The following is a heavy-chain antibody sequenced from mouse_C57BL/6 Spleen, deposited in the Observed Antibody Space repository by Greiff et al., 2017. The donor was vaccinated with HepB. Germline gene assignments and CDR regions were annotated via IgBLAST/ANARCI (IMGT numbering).Heavy chain of an antibody. Sequence: QVQLQQSGTELVKPGASVKLSCKASGYTFTSYWMHWVKQRPGQDLEWIGNINPCNGGTNYNEKFKSKATLTVDNSSSTAYMQLSSLTSEESAVYYRARALRRLCYFDYWGKGTTLTVSS. V-gene: IGHV1-53*01. J-gene: IGHJ2*01. CDR1: GYTFTSYW. D-gene: IGHD2-12*01. CDR2: INPCNGGT. CDR3: ARALRRLCYFDY.